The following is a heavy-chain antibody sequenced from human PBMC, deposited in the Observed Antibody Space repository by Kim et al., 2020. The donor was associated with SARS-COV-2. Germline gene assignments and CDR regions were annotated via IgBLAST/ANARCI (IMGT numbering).Heavy chain of an antibody. D-gene: IGHD3-16*01. CDR3: ARWRVGPSDFDY. Sequence: RSSPSFQGQVTTSADKSISTAYLQWSSLKASDTAMYYCARWRVGPSDFDYWGQGTLVTVSS. J-gene: IGHJ4*02. V-gene: IGHV5-51*01.